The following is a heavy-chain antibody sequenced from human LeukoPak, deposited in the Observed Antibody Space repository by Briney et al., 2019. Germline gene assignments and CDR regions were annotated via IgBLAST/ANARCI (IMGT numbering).Heavy chain of an antibody. D-gene: IGHD3-22*01. V-gene: IGHV3-23*01. J-gene: IGHJ4*02. CDR1: GGYISSSN. Sequence: ETLSLTCAVSGGYISSSNWWSWVRQAPGQGLEWVSAISGSGGSTYYADSVQGRFTISRDNSKDTLYLQVSSLRAEDTAVYYCAKPTLDGTGYYPFDFWGQGALVTVSS. CDR3: AKPTLDGTGYYPFDF. CDR2: ISGSGGST.